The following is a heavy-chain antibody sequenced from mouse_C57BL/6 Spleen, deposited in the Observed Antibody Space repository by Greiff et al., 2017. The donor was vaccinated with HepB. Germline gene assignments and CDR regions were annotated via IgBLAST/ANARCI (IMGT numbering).Heavy chain of an antibody. J-gene: IGHJ1*03. CDR1: GYTFTEYT. V-gene: IGHV1-62-2*01. CDR3: ARPANYYYGSSSYFDV. CDR2: FYPGSGSI. D-gene: IGHD1-1*01. Sequence: QVQLKQSGAELVKPGASVKLSCKASGYTFTEYTIHWVKQRSGQGLEWIGWFYPGSGSIKYNEKFKDKATLTADKSSSTVYMELSRLTSEDSAVYFCARPANYYYGSSSYFDVWGTGTTVTVSS.